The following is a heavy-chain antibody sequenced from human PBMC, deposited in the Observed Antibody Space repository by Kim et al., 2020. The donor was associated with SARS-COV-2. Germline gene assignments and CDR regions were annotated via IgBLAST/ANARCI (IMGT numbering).Heavy chain of an antibody. V-gene: IGHV3-15*01. CDR2: IKKKADGGTI. Sequence: GGSLRLSCAASGFTFSNAWMSWVRQAPGKGLEWVGRIKKKADGGTIDYAAPVKGRFTISRDDSRNTLYLQMNSLKSEDTAVYYCSTGGKGYGMDVWGQGTTVTVSS. CDR1: GFTFSNAW. CDR3: STGGKGYGMDV. J-gene: IGHJ6*02.